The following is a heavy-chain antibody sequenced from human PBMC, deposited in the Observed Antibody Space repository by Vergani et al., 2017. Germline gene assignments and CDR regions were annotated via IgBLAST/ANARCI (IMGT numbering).Heavy chain of an antibody. V-gene: IGHV3-33*01. CDR1: GFTFSSYG. CDR2: IWYDGSNK. Sequence: QVQLVESGGGVVQPGRSLRLSCAASGFTFSSYGMHWVRQAPGKGLEWVAVIWYDGSNKYYADSVKGRFTISRDNSKNTLSLQMNSLRAEDTAVYYCARDPGHYDFWSGYSSYYYYYMDVWGKGTTVTVSS. D-gene: IGHD3-3*01. CDR3: ARDPGHYDFWSGYSSYYYYYMDV. J-gene: IGHJ6*03.